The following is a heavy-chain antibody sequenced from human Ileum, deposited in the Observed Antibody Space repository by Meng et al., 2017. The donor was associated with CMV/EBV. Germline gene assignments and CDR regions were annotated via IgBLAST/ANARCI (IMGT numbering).Heavy chain of an antibody. CDR2: IHPGDSHV. CDR3: ARVDEYSSSSLFNYYYLMDV. J-gene: IGHJ6*02. D-gene: IGHD6-6*01. Sequence: GESLKISCKGFGYSFNNYWIAWVRQMPGKGLEWMGTIHPGDSHVRNSPSFQGQVTMSVDTSISTAFLHWSSLRASDTAIYYCARVDEYSSSSLFNYYYLMDVWGQGTTVTVSS. V-gene: IGHV5-51*01. CDR1: GYSFNNYW.